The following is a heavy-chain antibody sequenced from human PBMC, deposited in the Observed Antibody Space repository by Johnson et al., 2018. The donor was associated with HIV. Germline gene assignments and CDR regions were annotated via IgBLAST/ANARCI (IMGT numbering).Heavy chain of an antibody. Sequence: QVQLVESGGGEVQPGRSLRLSCAASGFTFSSYGMHWVRQAPGKGLEWVAVISYDGSNKYYADSVKGRFTISRDNSKNTLCLQMNRLRAADTAVYYCARGVVGVLSNAFDIWGQGTMVTVSS. J-gene: IGHJ3*02. CDR1: GFTFSSYG. CDR2: ISYDGSNK. D-gene: IGHD1-26*01. V-gene: IGHV3-30*03. CDR3: ARGVVGVLSNAFDI.